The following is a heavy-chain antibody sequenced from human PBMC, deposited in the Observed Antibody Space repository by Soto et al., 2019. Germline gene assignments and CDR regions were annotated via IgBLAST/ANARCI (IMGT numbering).Heavy chain of an antibody. D-gene: IGHD3-10*01. Sequence: QVQLVQSGAEVKKPGSSVKVSCKASGGTFSSYTISWVRQAPGQGLEWMGRIIPILGIANYAQKFQGRVTITADKSTSTAYMELSSLRSEDTAVYYCARDSTGFGRPFDYWGQGTLVTVSS. CDR3: ARDSTGFGRPFDY. J-gene: IGHJ4*02. V-gene: IGHV1-69*08. CDR2: IIPILGIA. CDR1: GGTFSSYT.